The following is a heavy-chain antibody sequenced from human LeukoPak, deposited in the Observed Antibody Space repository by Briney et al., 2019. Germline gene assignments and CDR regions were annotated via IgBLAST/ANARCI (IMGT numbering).Heavy chain of an antibody. CDR2: INHSGST. V-gene: IGHV4-34*01. CDR3: ATSRPTGGYYYYYGMDV. Sequence: PSETLSLTCAVYGGSFSGYYWSWIRQPPGKGLEWIGDINHSGSTNYNPSLKSRVTISVDTSKNQFSLKLSSVTAADTAVYYCATSRPTGGYYYYYGMDVWGQGTTVTVSS. CDR1: GGSFSGYY. J-gene: IGHJ6*02. D-gene: IGHD3-16*01.